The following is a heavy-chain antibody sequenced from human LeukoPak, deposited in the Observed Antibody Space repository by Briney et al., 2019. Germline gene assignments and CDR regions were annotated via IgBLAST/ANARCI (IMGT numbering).Heavy chain of an antibody. CDR2: INPTGGST. CDR3: ARNPPDYGDYVDY. J-gene: IGHJ4*02. CDR1: GYTFTSYY. Sequence: ASVKVSCKASGYTFTSYYMHWVRQAPGQGLQWMGIINPTGGSTSYAQKFQGRVTMTRDTSTSTVYMELSSLRSEDTAVYYCARNPPDYGDYVDYWGQGTLVTVSS. V-gene: IGHV1-46*01. D-gene: IGHD4-17*01.